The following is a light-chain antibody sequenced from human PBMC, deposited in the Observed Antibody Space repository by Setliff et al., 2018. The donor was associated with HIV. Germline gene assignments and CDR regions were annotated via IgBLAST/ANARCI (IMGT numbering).Light chain of an antibody. Sequence: QSVLTQPASVSGSPGQSITISCTGTSSDVGGYNYVSWYQQHPGKAPKLMVSEVSNRPSGVSNRFSGSKSGNTASLTISGLQAEDEADYYCSSYTSSIPYVFGTGTRSPS. CDR3: SSYTSSIPYV. J-gene: IGLJ1*01. CDR2: EVS. CDR1: SSDVGGYNY. V-gene: IGLV2-14*01.